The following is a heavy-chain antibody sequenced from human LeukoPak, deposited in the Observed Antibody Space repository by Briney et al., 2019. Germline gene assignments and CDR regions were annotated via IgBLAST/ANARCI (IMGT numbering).Heavy chain of an antibody. CDR3: AKVTQYSPGTFDI. Sequence: GRSLRLSCAASGFTFSSYGMHWVRQAPGKGLEWVAVISYDGSNKYYADSVKGRFTISRDNSKNTLYLQMNSLRAEDTAVHYCAKVTQYSPGTFDIWGQGTMVTVSS. J-gene: IGHJ3*02. V-gene: IGHV3-30*18. CDR1: GFTFSSYG. D-gene: IGHD5-18*01. CDR2: ISYDGSNK.